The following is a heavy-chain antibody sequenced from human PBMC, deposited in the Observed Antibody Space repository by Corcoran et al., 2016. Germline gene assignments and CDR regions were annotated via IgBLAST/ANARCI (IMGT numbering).Heavy chain of an antibody. Sequence: QVQLVQSGAEVKKPGASVKVSCKASGYTFTSYGISWVRQAPGQGLEWMGWISAYNGNTNYAQILQGRVTMTTDTSTSTAYMELRSLRSDDTAVYYCARGDYVSSGYYYSYYYYYGMDVWGQGTTVTVSS. CDR3: ARGDYVSSGYYYSYYYYYGMDV. CDR2: ISAYNGNT. D-gene: IGHD3-22*01. J-gene: IGHJ6*02. CDR1: GYTFTSYG. V-gene: IGHV1-18*01.